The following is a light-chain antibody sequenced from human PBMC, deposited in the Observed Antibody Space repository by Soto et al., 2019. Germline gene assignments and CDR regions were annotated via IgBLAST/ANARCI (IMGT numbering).Light chain of an antibody. V-gene: IGKV2-28*01. CDR3: MQALQTPIT. CDR2: LGS. J-gene: IGKJ5*01. Sequence: DIVVTHSPLSLPVTPGEPASISCRSSHSLLHSNGYNYLDWYLQKPGQSPQLLIYLGSNRASGVPDRFSGSGSGTDFTLKISRVEAEDVGVYYCMQALQTPITFGQGTRLEIK. CDR1: HSLLHSNGYNY.